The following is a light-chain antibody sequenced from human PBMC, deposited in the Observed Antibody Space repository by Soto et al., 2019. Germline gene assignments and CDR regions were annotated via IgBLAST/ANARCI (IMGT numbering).Light chain of an antibody. CDR1: QSVLYSSNNKNY. Sequence: DIVMTQSPDSLAVSLGERATINCKSSQSVLYSSNNKNYLAWYQQKPGQPPKLLIYLASTRESGVPDRFSGSGSGTDFTLTISSLHAEDVAVYYCQQYYSTPFTFGPGTKVDIK. J-gene: IGKJ3*01. CDR2: LAS. CDR3: QQYYSTPFT. V-gene: IGKV4-1*01.